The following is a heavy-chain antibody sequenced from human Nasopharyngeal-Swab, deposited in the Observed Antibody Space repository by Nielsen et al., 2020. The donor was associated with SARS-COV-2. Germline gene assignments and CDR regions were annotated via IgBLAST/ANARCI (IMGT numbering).Heavy chain of an antibody. CDR1: GFTFNNYN. CDR3: ARDGLDYDFWSAYFMDV. D-gene: IGHD3-3*01. Sequence: GGSLRLSCAASGFTFNNYNFNWVRQAPGKGLEWVSSISSSSSYIYYADSVKGRFTISRDNVKNSLYLQMNSLRAKDTAVYYCARDGLDYDFWSAYFMDVWGQGTTVTVSS. CDR2: ISSSSSYI. V-gene: IGHV3-21*01. J-gene: IGHJ6*02.